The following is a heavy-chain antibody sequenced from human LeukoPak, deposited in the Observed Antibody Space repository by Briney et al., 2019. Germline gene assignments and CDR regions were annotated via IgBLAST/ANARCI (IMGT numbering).Heavy chain of an antibody. CDR2: INHSGST. CDR3: ARVKITMAFDY. Sequence: SENLSLTCAVYGGSFSGYYWSWIRQPPGKGLEWIGEINHSGSTNYNPSLKSRVTISVDTSKNQFSLKLSSVTAADTAVYYCARVKITMAFDYWGQGTLVTVSS. J-gene: IGHJ4*02. V-gene: IGHV4-34*01. CDR1: GGSFSGYY. D-gene: IGHD3-10*01.